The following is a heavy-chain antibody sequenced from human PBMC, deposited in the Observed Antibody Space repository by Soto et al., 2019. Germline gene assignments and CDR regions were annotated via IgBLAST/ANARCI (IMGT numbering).Heavy chain of an antibody. CDR3: ARDLPAFKSFGRGMDV. CDR1: GGSVSSGSYY. V-gene: IGHV4-61*01. CDR2: IYYSGRT. J-gene: IGHJ6*02. Sequence: PSETLSLTCTVSGGSVSSGSYYWSWIRQPPGKGLEWIGYIYYSGRTNYNPSLKGRLTISIDTSKNEFSLKLTSVTAADKAVYYCARDLPAFKSFGRGMDVWGQGNTVTVYS. D-gene: IGHD3-16*01.